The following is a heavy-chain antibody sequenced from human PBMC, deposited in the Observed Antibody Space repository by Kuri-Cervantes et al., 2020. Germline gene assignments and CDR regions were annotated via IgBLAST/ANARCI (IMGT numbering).Heavy chain of an antibody. D-gene: IGHD3-3*01. CDR1: GGTFSSYA. J-gene: IGHJ4*02. V-gene: IGHV1-69*06. CDR2: IIPIFGTA. Sequence: SVKVSCKASGGTFSSYAISWVRQAPGQGLEWMGGIIPIFGTANYAQKFQGRVTMTEDTSTDTAYMELSSLRSEDTAVYFCARDPTLFGVAHFDSWGQGTLVTVSS. CDR3: ARDPTLFGVAHFDS.